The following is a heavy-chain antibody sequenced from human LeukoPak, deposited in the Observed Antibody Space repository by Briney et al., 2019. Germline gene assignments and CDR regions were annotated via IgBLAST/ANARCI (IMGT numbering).Heavy chain of an antibody. J-gene: IGHJ4*02. Sequence: SETLSLTCIVSGGSISSSNHYWGWIRQPPGKGLEWIGSIYHTGSTYYNLSLKSRVTISVDTSKSQFSLKLSSVTAADTAMYYCARLSVGAADYWGQGTLVTVSS. CDR1: GGSISSSNHY. CDR2: IYHTGST. D-gene: IGHD1-26*01. CDR3: ARLSVGAADY. V-gene: IGHV4-39*01.